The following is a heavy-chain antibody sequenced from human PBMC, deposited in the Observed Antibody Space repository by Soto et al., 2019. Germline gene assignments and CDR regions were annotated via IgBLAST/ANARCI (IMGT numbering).Heavy chain of an antibody. CDR2: ISGGGGST. V-gene: IGHV3-23*01. J-gene: IGHJ4*02. D-gene: IGHD5-18*01. Sequence: GGSLRFSCAASGFTFSSYGMSWVRQAPGKGLEWVSSISGGGGSTYYADSVKGRFTISRDNSKNTLYLQVSSLRGEDSAVYFCARDRGYSSYDYWGLGTLVTVSS. CDR3: ARDRGYSSYDY. CDR1: GFTFSSYG.